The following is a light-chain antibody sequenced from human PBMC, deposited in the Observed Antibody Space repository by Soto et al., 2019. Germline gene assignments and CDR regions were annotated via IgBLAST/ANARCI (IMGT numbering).Light chain of an antibody. CDR2: GAS. V-gene: IGKV3-20*01. Sequence: EMVLTQSPDTLPLSPGERATFSCRASERVTSSHLAWYQQKRGQAPRLLIYGASSRATDIPDRFSGSGSGTDFTLTISRLEPEDFAVYYCQHYGSSSNTFGQGTRLEIK. CDR1: ERVTSSH. J-gene: IGKJ5*01. CDR3: QHYGSSSNT.